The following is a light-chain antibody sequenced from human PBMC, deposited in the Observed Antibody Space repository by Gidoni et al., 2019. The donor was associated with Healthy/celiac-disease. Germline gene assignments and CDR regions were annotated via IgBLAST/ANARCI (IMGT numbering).Light chain of an antibody. Sequence: EIVLTQSPATLSLSPGERATLSCRASQSVSSYLAWYQQKPGQAPRLLIYDASNRATGIPARFSGSGSGTDFTLTISSLEPEDFAVYYCQQRSNWLPAFXCXTKVEIK. CDR2: DAS. V-gene: IGKV3-11*01. CDR3: QQRSNWLPA. CDR1: QSVSSY. J-gene: IGKJ4*01.